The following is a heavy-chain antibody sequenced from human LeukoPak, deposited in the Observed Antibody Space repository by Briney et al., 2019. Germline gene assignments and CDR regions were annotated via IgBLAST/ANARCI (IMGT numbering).Heavy chain of an antibody. CDR1: GGSISGYY. D-gene: IGHD4-23*01. Sequence: SETLSLTCSVSGGSISGYYWTWIRQSPGKGLEWIGYIYSSGSTDYNPALKSRATISLDTSKNQFSLRLSSVTAADTAIYYCARADLHGGNPFDCFDIWGQGTMLTVSS. V-gene: IGHV4-59*08. CDR2: IYSSGST. CDR3: ARADLHGGNPFDCFDI. J-gene: IGHJ3*02.